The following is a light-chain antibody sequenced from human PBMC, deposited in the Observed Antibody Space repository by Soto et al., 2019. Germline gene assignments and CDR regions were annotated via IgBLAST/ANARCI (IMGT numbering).Light chain of an antibody. CDR2: DVS. V-gene: IGLV2-14*01. CDR1: SGDVRGYNF. Sequence: QSVLTQPASVSGSPGQSITISCTGTSGDVRGYNFVSWYQQHPGKALKLMIYDVSNRPSGVFNRFSGSKSGNTASLTISGLQAEDEADYYCSSYTSSSPYVFGTGTKVTVL. J-gene: IGLJ1*01. CDR3: SSYTSSSPYV.